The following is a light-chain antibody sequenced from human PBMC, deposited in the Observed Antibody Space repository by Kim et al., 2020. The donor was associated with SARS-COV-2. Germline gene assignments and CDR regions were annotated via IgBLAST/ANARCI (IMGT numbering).Light chain of an antibody. J-gene: IGKJ2*01. CDR3: QQHKSYPYT. Sequence: SASVGDGVTITCRASQSITKFLAWFQQKPGKAPKRLIYAASSLESGVPSRFSGSGSGTEYSLTISSLQPEDFATYYCQQHKSYPYTLGQGTKLEI. CDR2: AAS. V-gene: IGKV1-17*03. CDR1: QSITKF.